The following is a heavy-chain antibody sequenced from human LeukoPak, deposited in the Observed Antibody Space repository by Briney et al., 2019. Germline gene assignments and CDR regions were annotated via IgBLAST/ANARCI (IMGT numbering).Heavy chain of an antibody. Sequence: PGGSLRLSCAAPGFTFSSYSMTWVRQAPGKGLEWGSYISSSSSTIYYADSVKGRFTISRDNAKNSLYLQMNSLRAEDTAVYYCARVLYSYGYTSFDYWGQGTLVTVSS. D-gene: IGHD5-18*01. J-gene: IGHJ4*02. V-gene: IGHV3-48*01. CDR3: ARVLYSYGYTSFDY. CDR2: ISSSSSTI. CDR1: GFTFSSYS.